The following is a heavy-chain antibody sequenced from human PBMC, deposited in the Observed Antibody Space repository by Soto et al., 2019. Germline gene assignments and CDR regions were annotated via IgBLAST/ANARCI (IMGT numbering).Heavy chain of an antibody. CDR2: VRPPFRTS. V-gene: IGHV1-69*01. J-gene: IGHJ6*02. D-gene: IGHD3-10*01. Sequence: QVQLVQSGAEVKKPGSSGKVSCKTSGVSFNNNGIGWVRQAPGHGLEWMGGVRPPFRTSNYERKFQCRLSITADACTGTVNLELSSLTSEDTAQYYCARVLYYGSGSYSPYGMDVWGQGTTVTVSS. CDR1: GVSFNNNG. CDR3: ARVLYYGSGSYSPYGMDV.